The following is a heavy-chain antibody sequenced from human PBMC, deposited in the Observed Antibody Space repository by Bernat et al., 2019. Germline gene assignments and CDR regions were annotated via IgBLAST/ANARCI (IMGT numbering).Heavy chain of an antibody. D-gene: IGHD6-6*01. J-gene: IGHJ4*02. CDR2: IKSKGAGGTA. CDR3: IKDRPDLTSALDY. V-gene: IGHV3-15*01. Sequence: EVQLVESGGGLVKPGGSLRLSCSASGFTFRSAWMSWVRQAPGEGLEWVALIKSKGAGGTAHYAAPVEGRFSISRDDSKNTLYLQMNSLKTGDTAVYYCIKDRPDLTSALDYWGQGTLVTVSS. CDR1: GFTFRSAW.